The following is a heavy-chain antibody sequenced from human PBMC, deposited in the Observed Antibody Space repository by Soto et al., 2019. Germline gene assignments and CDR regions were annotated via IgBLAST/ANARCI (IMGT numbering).Heavy chain of an antibody. J-gene: IGHJ5*02. CDR3: TTEYNSRQDLNH. CDR1: GFTFSTCC. Sequence: EVQLVESGGGLVEPGGSLRLSCATSGFTFSTCCMNWVRQAPGKGLEWVSSISATGTSTFYADSLKGRFTISRDNARNSLFLQMNSRRGEDTALYYCTTEYNSRQDLNHWGQGALVTVSS. D-gene: IGHD6-6*01. V-gene: IGHV3-21*01. CDR2: ISATGTST.